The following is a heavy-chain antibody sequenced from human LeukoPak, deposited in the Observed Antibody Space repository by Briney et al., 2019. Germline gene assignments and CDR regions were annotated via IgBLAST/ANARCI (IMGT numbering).Heavy chain of an antibody. CDR2: INGSGGST. CDR1: GFTFTNYA. V-gene: IGHV3-23*01. J-gene: IGHJ4*02. D-gene: IGHD3-10*01. Sequence: GGSLRLSCAASGFTFTNYAMSWARQAPGKGLEWVSGINGSGGSTNYADSVKGRFTISRDNSKNTLYLQMNSLRPEDTGVYYCAEGRYDYGSGSYLSDYWGQGTLVTVSS. CDR3: AEGRYDYGSGSYLSDY.